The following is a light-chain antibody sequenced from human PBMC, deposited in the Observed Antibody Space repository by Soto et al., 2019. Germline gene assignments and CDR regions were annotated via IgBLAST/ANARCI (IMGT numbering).Light chain of an antibody. J-gene: IGLJ1*01. Sequence: QSALTQPSSVSASPGQSVTISCTGTSSDVGRYDYVSWYQQHPGKAPKLIVYDVTERPSGVPDRFSGSKSGNTASLTISGLQAEDEADYSCCSFAGSYSDVFGTGTKVTV. CDR3: CSFAGSYSDV. CDR1: SSDVGRYDY. V-gene: IGLV2-11*01. CDR2: DVT.